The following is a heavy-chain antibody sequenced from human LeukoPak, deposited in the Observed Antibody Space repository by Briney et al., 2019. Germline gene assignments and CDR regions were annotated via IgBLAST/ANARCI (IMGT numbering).Heavy chain of an antibody. CDR1: GYSFTSYW. D-gene: IGHD3-10*01. V-gene: IGHV5-10-1*01. CDR3: ASRYYYSGADAFDI. CDR2: IDPSDSYT. Sequence: GESLKISCKGSGYSFTSYWISWVRQMPGKGLEWMGRIDPSDSYTNYSPSFQGHVTISADKSISTAYLQWHSLKASDTAMYYCASRYYYSGADAFDIWGQGTMVTVSS. J-gene: IGHJ3*02.